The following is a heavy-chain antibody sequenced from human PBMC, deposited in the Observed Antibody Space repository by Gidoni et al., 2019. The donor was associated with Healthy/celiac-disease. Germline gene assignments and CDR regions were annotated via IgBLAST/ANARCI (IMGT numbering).Heavy chain of an antibody. D-gene: IGHD6-13*01. J-gene: IGHJ4*02. CDR1: GYSLTSYW. CDR3: ARPMDEGAAGYFDY. V-gene: IGHV5-51*01. Sequence: EVQLVQSGAEVKRPGESLKISCKGSGYSLTSYWIGWVRQMPGKGLEWMGIISPGDSDTRYSPSFHGQVTISADKSIRTAYLPWSSLKASDTAMYYCARPMDEGAAGYFDYWGQGTLVTVSS. CDR2: ISPGDSDT.